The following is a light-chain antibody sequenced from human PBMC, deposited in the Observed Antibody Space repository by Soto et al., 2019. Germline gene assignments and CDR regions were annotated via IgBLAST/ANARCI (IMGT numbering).Light chain of an antibody. Sequence: QSALTQPASVSGSPGQSITISCTGTSSDVGGYNYDSWYQQHPGKAPKLMIYEVSNRPSGVSNRFSGSKSGNTASLTISGLQAEDAADYYCSSYTSSSTLVFGTGTKVTVL. V-gene: IGLV2-14*01. CDR2: EVS. CDR3: SSYTSSSTLV. CDR1: SSDVGGYNY. J-gene: IGLJ1*01.